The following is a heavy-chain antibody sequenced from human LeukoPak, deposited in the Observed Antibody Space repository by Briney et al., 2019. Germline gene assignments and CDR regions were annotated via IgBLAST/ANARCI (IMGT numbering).Heavy chain of an antibody. CDR3: ARAQLWLLPPGLYYYYGMDV. J-gene: IGHJ6*02. V-gene: IGHV1-69*13. Sequence: ASVKVSCKASGGTLSSYAISWVRQAPGQGLEWMGGIIPIFGTANYAQKFQGRVTITADESTSTAYMELSSLRSEDTAVYYCARAQLWLLPPGLYYYYGMDVWGQGTTVTVSS. D-gene: IGHD5-18*01. CDR1: GGTLSSYA. CDR2: IIPIFGTA.